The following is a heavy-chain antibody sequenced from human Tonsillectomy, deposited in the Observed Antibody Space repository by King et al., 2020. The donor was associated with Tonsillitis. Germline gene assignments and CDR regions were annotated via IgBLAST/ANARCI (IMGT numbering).Heavy chain of an antibody. CDR3: ARDGNRGGAHDY. V-gene: IGHV3-7*01. Sequence: QLVQSGGGLVQPGGSLTLSCVASGFTLSNYWMNWVRQAPGKGLEWVAKIQRDGSERYYVDSVKGRFTISRDNADNSLYLRMNSLRAEDTAVYYCARDGNRGGAHDYWGQGTLVTVSS. CDR2: IQRDGSER. D-gene: IGHD2-21*01. J-gene: IGHJ4*02. CDR1: GFTLSNYW.